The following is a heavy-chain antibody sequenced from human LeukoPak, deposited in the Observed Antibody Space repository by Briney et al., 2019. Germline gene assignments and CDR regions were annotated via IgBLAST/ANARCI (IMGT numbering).Heavy chain of an antibody. Sequence: GESLKISFKGSGYSFTSYWISWVRQMPGEGLEWMGRIDPSDSYTNYSPSFQGHVTISADKSISTAYLQWSSLKASDTAMYYCARSDGYDLPDYWGQGTLVTVSS. V-gene: IGHV5-10-1*01. D-gene: IGHD5-12*01. CDR2: IDPSDSYT. CDR1: GYSFTSYW. J-gene: IGHJ4*02. CDR3: ARSDGYDLPDY.